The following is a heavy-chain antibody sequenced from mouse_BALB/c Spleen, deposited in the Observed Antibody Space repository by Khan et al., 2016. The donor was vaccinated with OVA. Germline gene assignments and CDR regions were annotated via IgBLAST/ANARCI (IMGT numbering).Heavy chain of an antibody. Sequence: QVQLQQSGAELAKPGASVKMSCKASGYTFINYWILWVKQRPGQGLEWIGYINPSTGYTEYNQNFKDKATLTADKSSSTAYMQLSSLTSEDSAVYYCARRGIRGDFDYWGQGTPLTVSS. D-gene: IGHD1-1*01. J-gene: IGHJ2*01. V-gene: IGHV1-7*01. CDR2: INPSTGYT. CDR1: GYTFINYW. CDR3: ARRGIRGDFDY.